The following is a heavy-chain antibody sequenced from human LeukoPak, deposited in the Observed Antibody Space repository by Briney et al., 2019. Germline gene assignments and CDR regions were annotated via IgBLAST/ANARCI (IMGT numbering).Heavy chain of an antibody. CDR2: ISTPGAT. CDR1: GGSINVDY. V-gene: IGHV4-4*07. Sequence: PSETLSLTCTVSGGSINVDYWSLVRPSAEKGLERSGRISTPGATAYNPSLKSRLTMSVDTSKNQFSLELNSVSAEDTAVYYCARDIGVGTSKGFDYWGQGALVTVSS. D-gene: IGHD1-26*01. J-gene: IGHJ4*02. CDR3: ARDIGVGTSKGFDY.